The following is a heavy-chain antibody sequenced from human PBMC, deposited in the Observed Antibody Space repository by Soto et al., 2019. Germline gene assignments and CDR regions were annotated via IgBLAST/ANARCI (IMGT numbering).Heavy chain of an antibody. CDR3: ARGEDAFFYYGLDV. Sequence: SETLSLTCTGSGGSITSSYWSWIRRPPGKGLEWIAYIYDTGISGYTPSTSYNPSLKSRVTMSVDTSKSQFSLKLTSVTAADTAVYYCARGEDAFFYYGLDVWGQGITVTVS. J-gene: IGHJ6*02. V-gene: IGHV4-59*01. CDR2: IYDTGISGYTPST. CDR1: GGSITSSY.